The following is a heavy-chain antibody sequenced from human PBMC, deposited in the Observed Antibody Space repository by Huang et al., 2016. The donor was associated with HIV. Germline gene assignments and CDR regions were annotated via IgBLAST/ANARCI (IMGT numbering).Heavy chain of an antibody. V-gene: IGHV3-74*01. J-gene: IGHJ4*02. CDR2: INSDGGSS. D-gene: IGHD3-22*01. CDR3: VRDPRIQSWLNYFDY. Sequence: EVQLVESGGGLVQPGGSLRLSCAASGFTFSSYWMHWVRQAPGKGLGWVSRINSDGGSSGYADSVKGRFTISRDNAKNTLYLQMNSLRAEDTAVYYCVRDPRIQSWLNYFDYWGQGTLVSVSS. CDR1: GFTFSSYW.